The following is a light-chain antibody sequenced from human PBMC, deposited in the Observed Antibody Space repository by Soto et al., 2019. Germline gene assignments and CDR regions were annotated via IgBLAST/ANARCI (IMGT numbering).Light chain of an antibody. CDR2: GAS. CDR3: QQYNDWWT. CDR1: QSVRST. J-gene: IGKJ1*01. V-gene: IGKV3-15*01. Sequence: EIALTQSPGTLSLSPGERATLSCRASQSVRSTLAWYQQKPGQAPRLLIYGASTRATGIPARFSGSGSGTEFTLTISSLQSEDFAVYYCQQYNDWWTFGQGTKVDIK.